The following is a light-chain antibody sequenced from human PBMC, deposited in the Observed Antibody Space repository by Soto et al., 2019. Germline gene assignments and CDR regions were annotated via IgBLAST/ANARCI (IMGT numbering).Light chain of an antibody. V-gene: IGKV3-20*01. Sequence: EIVLTQSPGTLSLSPGERATLSCRASQSVSSNYLAWYQQKPGQAPRLLIYGASSRATGIPDRFSGGGSGTDFTLTISRLEPEDFVVYYCQHYGRSAYTFGQGTTLEIK. CDR3: QHYGRSAYT. J-gene: IGKJ2*01. CDR2: GAS. CDR1: QSVSSNY.